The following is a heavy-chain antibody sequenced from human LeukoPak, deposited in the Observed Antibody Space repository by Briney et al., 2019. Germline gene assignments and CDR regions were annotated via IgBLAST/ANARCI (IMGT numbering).Heavy chain of an antibody. V-gene: IGHV4-31*03. J-gene: IGHJ4*02. Sequence: SQALSLTCTVSGGSISSGGYYWSWIRQHPGKGLEWIGYIYYSGSTYYNPSLKSRVTISVDTSKNQFSLKLSSVTAADTAVYYCARAQYYYDSSGYYPYYFDYWGQGTLVTVSS. CDR2: IYYSGST. D-gene: IGHD3-22*01. CDR1: GGSISSGGYY. CDR3: ARAQYYYDSSGYYPYYFDY.